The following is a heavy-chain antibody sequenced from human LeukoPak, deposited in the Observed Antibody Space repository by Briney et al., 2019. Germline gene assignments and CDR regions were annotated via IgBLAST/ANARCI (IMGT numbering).Heavy chain of an antibody. CDR2: ISSSSSYI. CDR1: AFTFSSYS. Sequence: GGSLRLSCAASAFTFSSYSMNWVRQAPGKGLEWVSSISSSSSYIYYADSVKGRFTISRDNAKNSLYLQMNSLRAEDTAVYYCARVGSGWYFDYWGQGTLVTVSS. CDR3: ARVGSGWYFDY. J-gene: IGHJ4*02. D-gene: IGHD6-19*01. V-gene: IGHV3-21*01.